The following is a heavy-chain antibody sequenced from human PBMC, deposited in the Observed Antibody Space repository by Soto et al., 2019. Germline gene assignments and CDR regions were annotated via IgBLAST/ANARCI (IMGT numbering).Heavy chain of an antibody. CDR2: ISGSGGST. V-gene: IGHV3-23*01. Sequence: HPGGSLRLSCAASGFTFSSYAMSWVRQAPGKGLEWVSAISGSGGSTYYADSVKGRFTISRDNSKNTLYLQMNSLRAEDTAVYYCAKVSRPRPRGYSEYPPGPFDYWGQGALVTVSS. CDR3: AKVSRPRPRGYSEYPPGPFDY. J-gene: IGHJ4*02. CDR1: GFTFSSYA. D-gene: IGHD5-12*01.